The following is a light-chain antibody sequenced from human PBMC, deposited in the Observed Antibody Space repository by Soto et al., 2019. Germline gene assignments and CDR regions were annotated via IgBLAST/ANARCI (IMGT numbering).Light chain of an antibody. J-gene: IGKJ1*01. V-gene: IGKV3-11*01. CDR3: HQRQSSPRT. CDR2: QTS. CDR1: QYINTR. Sequence: EIVLTQSPATLSSFPGDRVTLSCRASQYINTRLAWYQHRPGQAPRLLIYQTSLRAAGIPARFSASGSGTDFTLTISDVQPEDFALYYCHQRQSSPRTFGQGTKLDI.